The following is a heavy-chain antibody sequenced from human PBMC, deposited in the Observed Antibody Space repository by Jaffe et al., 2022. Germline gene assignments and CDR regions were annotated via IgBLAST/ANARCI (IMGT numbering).Heavy chain of an antibody. CDR3: ARGDYYDSSGYYYYYYYMDV. J-gene: IGHJ6*03. D-gene: IGHD3-22*01. CDR1: GGTFSSYA. Sequence: QVQLVQSGAEVKKPGSSVKVSCKASGGTFSSYAISWVRQAPGQGLEWMGGIIPIFGTANYAQKFQGRVTITTDESTSTAYMELSSLRSEDTAVYYCARGDYYDSSGYYYYYYYMDVWGKGTTVTVSS. CDR2: IIPIFGTA. V-gene: IGHV1-69*05.